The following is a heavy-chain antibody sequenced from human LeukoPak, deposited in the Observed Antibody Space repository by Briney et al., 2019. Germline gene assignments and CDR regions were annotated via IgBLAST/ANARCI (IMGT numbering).Heavy chain of an antibody. CDR3: ARGRFQGSFHH. V-gene: IGHV3-11*01. CDR1: GIILSDNF. CDR2: ISSTGNTI. J-gene: IGHJ1*01. Sequence: PGGSLRLSCAASGIILSDNFMSWIRQAPGKGLEWVAYISSTGNTILYADSVSGRFTISRDIAKHSLDLEMNSLTAEDTALYYCARGRFQGSFHHWGQGTLVTVSS. D-gene: IGHD3-3*01.